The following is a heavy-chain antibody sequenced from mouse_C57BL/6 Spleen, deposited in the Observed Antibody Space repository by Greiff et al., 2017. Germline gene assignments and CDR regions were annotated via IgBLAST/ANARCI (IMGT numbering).Heavy chain of an antibody. Sequence: VQLQQSGAELVKPGASVKLSCKASGYTFTSYWMQWVKQRPGQGLEWIGEIDPSDSYTNYNQKFKGKATLTVDTSSSTAYMQLSSLTSEDSAVYYCARTTTDAYWGQGTLVTVSA. CDR2: IDPSDSYT. J-gene: IGHJ3*01. V-gene: IGHV1-50*01. CDR3: ARTTTDAY. CDR1: GYTFTSYW. D-gene: IGHD1-1*01.